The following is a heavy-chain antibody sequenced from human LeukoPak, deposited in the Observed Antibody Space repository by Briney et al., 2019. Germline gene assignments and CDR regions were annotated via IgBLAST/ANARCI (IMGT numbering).Heavy chain of an antibody. V-gene: IGHV3-30*03. D-gene: IGHD3-10*01. CDR1: GFTFNNYG. CDR3: AREGASSLVRGVIGY. Sequence: PGGSLRLSCAASGFTFNNYGMHWVRQAPGKGLEWVAVTSYDGSNTYYADSVKGRFTISRDNSKNTLYLQMNSLRVEDTAVYYCAREGASSLVRGVIGYWGPGTLVTVSS. J-gene: IGHJ4*02. CDR2: TSYDGSNT.